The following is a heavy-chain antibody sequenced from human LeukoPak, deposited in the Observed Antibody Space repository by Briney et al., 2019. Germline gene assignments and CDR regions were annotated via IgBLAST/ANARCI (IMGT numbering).Heavy chain of an antibody. V-gene: IGHV4-34*01. CDR1: GGSFSGYY. CDR3: ARGYNGMGAVAGVFDY. J-gene: IGHJ4*02. D-gene: IGHD6-19*01. Sequence: SETLSLTCAVYGGSFSGYYWSWIRQPPGKGLEWIVEINHSGSTNYNPALKSRVTISVDTYTNQFSLKLSSVTAAATDVYYCARGYNGMGAVAGVFDYWGQGTMVTVSS. CDR2: INHSGST.